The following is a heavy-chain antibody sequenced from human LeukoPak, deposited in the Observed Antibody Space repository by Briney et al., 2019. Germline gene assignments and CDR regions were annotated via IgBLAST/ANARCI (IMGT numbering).Heavy chain of an antibody. CDR2: MNPNSGNT. Sequence: ASVKVSCKASGYTFTSYGISWVRQATGQGLEWMGWMNPNSGNTGYAQKFQGRVTMTRNTSIGTAYMELSSLRSEDTAVYYCARSSSWYGGFDPWGQGTLVTVSS. CDR1: GYTFTSYG. J-gene: IGHJ5*02. CDR3: ARSSSWYGGFDP. D-gene: IGHD6-13*01. V-gene: IGHV1-8*02.